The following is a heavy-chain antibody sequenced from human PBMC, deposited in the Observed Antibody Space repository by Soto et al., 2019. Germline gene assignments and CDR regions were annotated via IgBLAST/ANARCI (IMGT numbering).Heavy chain of an antibody. CDR1: GGSISSSSYS. CDR3: ARLYSSSCYFDY. CDR2: IHYTGST. J-gene: IGHJ4*02. D-gene: IGHD6-6*01. V-gene: IGHV4-39*01. Sequence: SETLSLICIVSGGSISSSSYSWGWIRQPPGEGREWIGTIHYTGSTYYKPSLKSRVTTSVDTSKNQFSLKLSSVTAADTAVYYCARLYSSSCYFDYWGQGTLVTVSS.